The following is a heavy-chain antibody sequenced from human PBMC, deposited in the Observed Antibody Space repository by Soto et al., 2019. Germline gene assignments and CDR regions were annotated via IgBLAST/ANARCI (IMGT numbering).Heavy chain of an antibody. J-gene: IGHJ5*02. CDR1: GGTFSSYA. CDR2: IIPIFGTA. V-gene: IGHV1-69*05. Sequence: GASVKVSCKASGGTFSSYAISWVRQAPGQGLEWMGGIIPIFGTANYAQKFQGRVTMTTDTSTSTAYMELRSLRSDDTAVYYCARDPPYYDFWSGYPLLRFDPWGQGTLVSVSS. CDR3: ARDPPYYDFWSGYPLLRFDP. D-gene: IGHD3-3*01.